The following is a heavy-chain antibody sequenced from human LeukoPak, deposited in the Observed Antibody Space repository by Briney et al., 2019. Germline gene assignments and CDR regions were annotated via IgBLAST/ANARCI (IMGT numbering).Heavy chain of an antibody. CDR1: GFTFSSYE. D-gene: IGHD6-13*01. CDR2: IKQDGSEK. V-gene: IGHV3-7*01. CDR3: VPGYLKDSSA. Sequence: GGSLGLSCAASGFTFSSYEMNWVRQAPGKGLEWVANIKQDGSEKYYVDSVKGRFTISRDNAKNSLYLQMNSLRAEDTAVYYCVPGYLKDSSAWGQGTLVTVSS. J-gene: IGHJ1*01.